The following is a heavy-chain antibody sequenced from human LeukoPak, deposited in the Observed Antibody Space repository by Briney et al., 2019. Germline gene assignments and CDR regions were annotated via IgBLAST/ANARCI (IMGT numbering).Heavy chain of an antibody. CDR2: INPNSGGP. J-gene: IGHJ4*02. Sequence: ASVKVSCKASGYTFTGYYMHWVRQAPGQGLEWMGWINPNSGGPIYAQKFQGRVTMTRDTSISTAYMELSRLRSDDTAVYYCARALTAGYDSSGYPLSYWGQGTLVTVSS. V-gene: IGHV1-2*02. CDR1: GYTFTGYY. CDR3: ARALTAGYDSSGYPLSY. D-gene: IGHD3-22*01.